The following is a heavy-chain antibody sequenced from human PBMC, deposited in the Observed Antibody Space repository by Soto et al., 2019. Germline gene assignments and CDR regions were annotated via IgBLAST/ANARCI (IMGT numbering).Heavy chain of an antibody. CDR2: IIPLFGTT. V-gene: IGHV1-69*13. J-gene: IGHJ5*02. CDR3: ARAHGSSWYNWFDP. Sequence: SVKVSCKASGNTFTNFGVTWVRQAPGQGLEWMGGIIPLFGTTNFAHKFKGRVTITADESTSTVYMELSSLRFEDTAIYYCARAHGSSWYNWFDPWGQGTLVTVSS. CDR1: GNTFTNFG. D-gene: IGHD6-19*01.